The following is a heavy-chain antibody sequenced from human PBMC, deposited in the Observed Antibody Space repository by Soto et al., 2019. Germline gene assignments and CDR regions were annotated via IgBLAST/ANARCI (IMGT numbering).Heavy chain of an antibody. CDR1: GYTFTGYY. CDR2: INPNSGGT. D-gene: IGHD5-12*01. Sequence: ASVKVSCKASGYTFTGYYMHWVLQAPGQGLEWMGWINPNSGGTNYAQKFQGRVTMTRDTSISTAYMELSRLRSDDTAVYYCARDPGYSGYDWGGDYWGQGTLVTVSS. CDR3: ARDPGYSGYDWGGDY. J-gene: IGHJ4*02. V-gene: IGHV1-2*02.